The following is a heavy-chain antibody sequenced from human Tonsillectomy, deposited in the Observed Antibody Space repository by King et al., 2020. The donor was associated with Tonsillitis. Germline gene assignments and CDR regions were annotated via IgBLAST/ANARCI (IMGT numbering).Heavy chain of an antibody. J-gene: IGHJ5*02. Sequence: QLQESGSGLVKPSQTLSLTCAVSGGSVTSRGSSWSWIRQPPGKGLEWIGYIYHSGNTYYNPSLKSRVTISIDRSKNHFSLRLSSVTAADTAVYFCARGGPDTSMALGSWGQGTLVTVSS. D-gene: IGHD5-18*01. CDR2: IYHSGNT. CDR1: GGSVTSRGSS. V-gene: IGHV4-30-2*01. CDR3: ARGGPDTSMALGS.